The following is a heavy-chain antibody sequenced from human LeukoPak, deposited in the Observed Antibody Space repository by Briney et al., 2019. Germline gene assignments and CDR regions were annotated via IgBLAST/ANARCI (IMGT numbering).Heavy chain of an antibody. CDR3: AILVGATSNYYMDV. CDR2: IYYIGST. V-gene: IGHV4-39*01. CDR1: GGSISSSSYY. Sequence: PSETLSLTCTVSGGSISSSSYYWGWIRQPPGKGLEWIGNIYYIGSTYYNPSLKSRVTISVDTSKNQFSLKLSSVTAADTAVYYCAILVGATSNYYMDVWGKGTTVTVSS. J-gene: IGHJ6*03. D-gene: IGHD1-26*01.